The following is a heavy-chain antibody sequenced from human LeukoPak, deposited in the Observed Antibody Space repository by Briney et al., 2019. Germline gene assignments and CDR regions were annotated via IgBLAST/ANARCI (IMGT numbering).Heavy chain of an antibody. D-gene: IGHD3-22*01. V-gene: IGHV1-2*04. CDR3: ARDSPIVVGKDYYYYGMDV. J-gene: IGHJ6*02. Sequence: ASVKVSCEASGYTFTGYYMHWVRQAPGQGLEWMGWINPNSGGTNYAQKFQGWVTMTRDTSISTAYMELSRLRSDDTAVYYCARDSPIVVGKDYYYYGMDVWGQGTTVTVSS. CDR1: GYTFTGYY. CDR2: INPNSGGT.